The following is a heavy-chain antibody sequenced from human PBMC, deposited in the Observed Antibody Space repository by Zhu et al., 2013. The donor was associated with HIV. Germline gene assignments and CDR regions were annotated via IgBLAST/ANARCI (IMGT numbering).Heavy chain of an antibody. CDR1: GGTFSSYA. CDR2: IIPIFGTA. D-gene: IGHD2-2*01. J-gene: IGHJ4*02. CDR3: ASTSRDIVVVPAAPLDY. V-gene: IGHV1-69*01. Sequence: QVQLVQSGAEVKKPGSSVKVSCKASGGTFSSYAISWVRQAPGQGLEWMGGIIPIFGTANYAQKFQGRVTITADESTSTAYMELSSLRSEDTAVYYCASTSRDIVVVPAAPLDYWGQGTLVTVSS.